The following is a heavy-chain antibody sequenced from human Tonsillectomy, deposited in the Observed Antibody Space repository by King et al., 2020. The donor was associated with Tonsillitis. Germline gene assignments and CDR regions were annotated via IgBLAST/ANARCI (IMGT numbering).Heavy chain of an antibody. V-gene: IGHV3-30*02. Sequence: VQLVESGGGVVQPGRSLRLSCAASGFTFSTYAMHWVRQAPGKGLDWVAFIRYDGSNKYYADFVKGRFTISRDNSKNTLYLQMNSLRPEDTAVYFCAKDSRTDGAVVSAFEYFYGLDVWGQGTTVTVSS. J-gene: IGHJ6*02. CDR3: AKDSRTDGAVVSAFEYFYGLDV. CDR1: GFTFSTYA. D-gene: IGHD2-2*01. CDR2: IRYDGSNK.